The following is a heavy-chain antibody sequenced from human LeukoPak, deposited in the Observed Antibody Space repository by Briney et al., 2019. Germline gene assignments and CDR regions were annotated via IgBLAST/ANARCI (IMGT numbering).Heavy chain of an antibody. CDR1: GGTFSSYA. CDR2: IIPIFGTA. CDR3: ATEWLELRL. V-gene: IGHV1-69*06. Sequence: SVTVSCTASGGTFSSYAISWVRQAPGQGLEWMGGIIPIFGTANYAQKFQGRVTMTEDTSTDTAYMELSSLRSEDTAVYYCATEWLELRLWGQGTLVTVSS. D-gene: IGHD1-7*01. J-gene: IGHJ4*02.